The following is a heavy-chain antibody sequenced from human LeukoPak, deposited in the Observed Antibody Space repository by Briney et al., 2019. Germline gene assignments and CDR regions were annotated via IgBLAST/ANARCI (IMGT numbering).Heavy chain of an antibody. Sequence: SETLSLTCAVYGGSFSGYCWSWIRQSPGKGLEWIGEMDHSGSINYNPSLKSRVTISVDTSKNQFSLKLSSVTAADTAVYYCARHSDSSGYYFDYWGQGTLVTVSS. D-gene: IGHD3-22*01. V-gene: IGHV4-34*01. CDR1: GGSFSGYC. J-gene: IGHJ4*02. CDR2: MDHSGSI. CDR3: ARHSDSSGYYFDY.